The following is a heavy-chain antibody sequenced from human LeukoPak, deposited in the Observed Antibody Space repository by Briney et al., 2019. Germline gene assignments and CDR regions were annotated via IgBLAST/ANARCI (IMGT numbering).Heavy chain of an antibody. D-gene: IGHD3-3*01. CDR3: ARHHYDFWSGPDY. V-gene: IGHV5-51*01. J-gene: IGHJ4*02. CDR2: IYPGDSDT. CDR1: GYSFTSYW. Sequence: LGESLKISCKGSGYSFTSYWIGWVRQMPGKGLEWMGIIYPGDSDTRYSPPFQGQVTTSADKSISTAYLQWSSLKASDTAMYYCARHHYDFWSGPDYWGQGTLVTVSS.